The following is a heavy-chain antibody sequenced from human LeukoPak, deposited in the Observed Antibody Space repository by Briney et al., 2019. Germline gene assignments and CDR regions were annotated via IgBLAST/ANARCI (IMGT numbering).Heavy chain of an antibody. CDR3: ARDYYDSSGPFNCFDP. CDR1: GGSISSYY. Sequence: SETLSLTCTVSGGSISSYYWSWIRQPPGKGLECIGYIYYSGSTNYNPSLKSRVTISVDTSKNHFSLKLSSVTAADTAVYYCARDYYDSSGPFNCFDPWGQGTLVTVSS. V-gene: IGHV4-59*01. CDR2: IYYSGST. D-gene: IGHD3-22*01. J-gene: IGHJ5*02.